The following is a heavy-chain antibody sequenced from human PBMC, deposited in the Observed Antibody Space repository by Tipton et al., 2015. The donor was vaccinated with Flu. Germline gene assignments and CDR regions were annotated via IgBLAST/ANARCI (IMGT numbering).Heavy chain of an antibody. CDR3: VEDMIGDYYDLRGSFPY. CDR2: ISWNSGTI. CDR1: GFSFDDYA. J-gene: IGHJ4*02. Sequence: VQLVQSGGGWVQPGGSLRHSCAASGFSFDDYAMTWVRQAPGKGLVWVSGISWNSGTIVYADSVKGRIIISRDNAKHSLYLRMNSLRPEDTAFYYCVEDMIGDYYDLRGSFPYLGQGTLVTVSS. V-gene: IGHV3-9*01. D-gene: IGHD3-22*01.